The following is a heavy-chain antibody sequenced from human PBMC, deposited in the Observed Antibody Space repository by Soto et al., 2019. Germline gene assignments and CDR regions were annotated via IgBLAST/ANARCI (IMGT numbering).Heavy chain of an antibody. J-gene: IGHJ2*01. V-gene: IGHV3-73*02. Sequence: EVQLVESGGGLVQPGGSLKLSCAASGFTFSGSAMHWVRQASGKGLEWVGRIRSKANSYATAYAASVKGWFTISRDDSKNTAYLQMNXLKTEXXAVXYCSSXDYGXXWYFDLWGRGTLVTVSS. CDR2: IRSKANSYAT. D-gene: IGHD4-17*01. CDR1: GFTFSGSA. CDR3: SSXDYGXXWYFDL.